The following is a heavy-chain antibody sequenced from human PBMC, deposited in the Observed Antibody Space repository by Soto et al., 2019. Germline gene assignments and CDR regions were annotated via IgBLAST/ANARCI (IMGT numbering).Heavy chain of an antibody. CDR3: ARSCRRTSSGYYYYGMDV. D-gene: IGHD2-2*01. CDR2: IIPIFGTA. CDR1: GGTFSSYA. V-gene: IGHV1-69*06. J-gene: IGHJ6*01. Sequence: QVQLVQSGAEVKKPGSSVKVSCKASGGTFSSYAISWVRQAPGQGLEWMGGIIPIFGTANYAQKFQGRVTITADKATSTAYMERSSLRSEDTAVYYCARSCRRTSSGYYYYGMDVWGQGTTVTVSS.